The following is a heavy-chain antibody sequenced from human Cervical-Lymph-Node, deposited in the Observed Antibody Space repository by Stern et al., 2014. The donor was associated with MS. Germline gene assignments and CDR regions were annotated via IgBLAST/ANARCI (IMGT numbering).Heavy chain of an antibody. CDR3: ARRRFSSGPSDY. D-gene: IGHD6-19*01. J-gene: IGHJ4*02. CDR2: IYPGDSDT. CDR1: GYNFDSYW. Sequence: EVQLVESGAEVKKPGESLKISCKGSGYNFDSYWIGWVLQMPGKGPAWMGMIYPGDSDTRYSPSFQGQITISADKSNSTAYLQWRSLMASDSAMYYCARRRFSSGPSDYWGQGTLVTVSS. V-gene: IGHV5-51*03.